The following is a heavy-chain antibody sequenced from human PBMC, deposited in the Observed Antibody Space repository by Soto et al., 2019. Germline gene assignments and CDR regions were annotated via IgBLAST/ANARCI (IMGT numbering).Heavy chain of an antibody. CDR1: GGTFSSYA. J-gene: IGHJ3*02. V-gene: IGHV1-69*06. CDR2: IIPIFGTA. D-gene: IGHD2-21*02. Sequence: WASVKVSCKASGGTFSSYAISWVRQAPGQGLEWMGGIIPIFGTANYAQKFQGRVTITADKSTSTAYMELSSLRSEDTAVYYCAEAVVVTAHDAFDIWGQGTMVTVSS. CDR3: AEAVVVTAHDAFDI.